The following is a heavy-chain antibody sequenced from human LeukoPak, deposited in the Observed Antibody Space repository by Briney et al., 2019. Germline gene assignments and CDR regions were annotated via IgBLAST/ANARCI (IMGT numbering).Heavy chain of an antibody. Sequence: GGSLRLSCAASGFTFDDYGMRWGRQGPGKGLEWVSGINWNGGNTGCADSVKGRFTIFRDNAKNSLYLEMDSLRVEDTALYYCARTSDGNWFDPWGQGTLVTVSS. CDR2: INWNGGNT. D-gene: IGHD1-26*01. J-gene: IGHJ5*02. V-gene: IGHV3-20*04. CDR3: ARTSDGNWFDP. CDR1: GFTFDDYG.